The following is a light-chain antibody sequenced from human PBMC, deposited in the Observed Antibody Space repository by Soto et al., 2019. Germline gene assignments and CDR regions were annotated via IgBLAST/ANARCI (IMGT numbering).Light chain of an antibody. J-gene: IGLJ1*01. Sequence: QSVLTQPACVSGSPGQSITISCTGTSSDVGAYNFVSWHQQHPGKAPKLMIYNVYDRPSGISYRFSGSKSGNTASLTISGLQGEDEADYYCSAYTVSRTYVFGTGTKVTAL. CDR3: SAYTVSRTYV. V-gene: IGLV2-14*03. CDR2: NVY. CDR1: SSDVGAYNF.